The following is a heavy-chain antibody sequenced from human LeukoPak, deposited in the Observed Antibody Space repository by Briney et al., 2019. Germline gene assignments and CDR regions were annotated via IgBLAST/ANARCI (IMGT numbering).Heavy chain of an antibody. D-gene: IGHD3-10*01. CDR1: GFTFDDYA. CDR2: ISWNSGSI. V-gene: IGHV3-9*01. CDR3: AKDADYFYGSGNYMDV. J-gene: IGHJ6*03. Sequence: GGSLRLSCAASGFTFDDYAMHWVRQAPGKGLEWVSGISWNSGSIGYADSVKGRFTISRDNSKNTLYLQMNSLRAEDTAVYYCAKDADYFYGSGNYMDVWGKGTTVTISS.